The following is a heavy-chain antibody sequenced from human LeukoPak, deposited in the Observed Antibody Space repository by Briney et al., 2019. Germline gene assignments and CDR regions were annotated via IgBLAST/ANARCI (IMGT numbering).Heavy chain of an antibody. CDR2: IVGSGGTT. J-gene: IGHJ4*02. D-gene: IGHD3-9*01. Sequence: GGSLRLSCAASGFTFSSYAMDWVRQAPGKGLEWDSGIVGSGGTTYYADSVKGRFTISRDNSKNALYLQMNSLRAEDTAVYYCGRDLDWGAFDNWGQGTLVTVSS. CDR3: GRDLDWGAFDN. V-gene: IGHV3-23*01. CDR1: GFTFSSYA.